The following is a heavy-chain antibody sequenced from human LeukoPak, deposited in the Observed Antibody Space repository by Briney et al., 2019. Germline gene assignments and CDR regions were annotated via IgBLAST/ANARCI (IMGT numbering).Heavy chain of an antibody. CDR3: ASGGGATRSGYAFDM. Sequence: GGSLRLSCAASGFTFDDYAMHWVRQAPGKGLEWVSGISWNSGSIGYADSVKGRFTISRDNAKNSLYLQMNSLRAEDTAVYYCASGGGATRSGYAFDMWGQGTLVTVSS. CDR1: GFTFDDYA. CDR2: ISWNSGSI. V-gene: IGHV3-9*01. D-gene: IGHD1-26*01. J-gene: IGHJ3*02.